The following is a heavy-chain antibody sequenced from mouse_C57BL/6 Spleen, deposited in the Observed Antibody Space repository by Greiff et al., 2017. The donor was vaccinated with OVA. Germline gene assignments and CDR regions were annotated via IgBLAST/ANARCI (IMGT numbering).Heavy chain of an antibody. J-gene: IGHJ2*01. CDR2: IDPSDSYT. V-gene: IGHV1-50*01. CDR3: ARSLYYYGSSYLDY. D-gene: IGHD1-1*01. CDR1: GYTFTSYW. Sequence: QVQLQQPGAELVKPGASVKLSCKASGYTFTSYWMQWVKQRPGQGLEWIGEIDPSDSYTNYNQKFKGKATLTVDTSSSTAYMQLSSLTSEDSAVYYCARSLYYYGSSYLDYWGQGTTLTVSS.